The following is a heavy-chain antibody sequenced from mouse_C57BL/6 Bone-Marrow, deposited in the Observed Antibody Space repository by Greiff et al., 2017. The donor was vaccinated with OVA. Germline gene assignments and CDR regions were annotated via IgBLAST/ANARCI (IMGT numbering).Heavy chain of an antibody. Sequence: VQLQQPGAELVKPGASVKMSCKASGYTFTSYWITWVKQRPGPGLEWIGDIYPGSGRTNYNEKFKSKATLTVDTSSSTAYMQLSSLTSDDSAVYYCARSGITTVEGDFAMDYWGQGTSVTVSS. CDR1: GYTFTSYW. CDR2: IYPGSGRT. J-gene: IGHJ4*01. V-gene: IGHV1-55*01. D-gene: IGHD1-1*01. CDR3: ARSGITTVEGDFAMDY.